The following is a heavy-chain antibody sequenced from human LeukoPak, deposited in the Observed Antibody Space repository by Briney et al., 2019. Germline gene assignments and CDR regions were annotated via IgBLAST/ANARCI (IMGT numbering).Heavy chain of an antibody. J-gene: IGHJ4*02. Sequence: SETLSLACSVSGGFSSRYYWSWVRQPLGKGLEWLGHIFYSGHSNYNASLTSRIRMSVDTSKAQFSLELASVTAADTAVYYCARIDPLGFFAQWGPGILVTVSS. D-gene: IGHD6-25*01. CDR3: ARIDPLGFFAQ. CDR1: GGFSSRYY. CDR2: IFYSGHS. V-gene: IGHV4-59*12.